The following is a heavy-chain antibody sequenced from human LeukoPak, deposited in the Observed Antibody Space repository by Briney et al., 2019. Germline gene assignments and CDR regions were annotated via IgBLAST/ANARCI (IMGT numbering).Heavy chain of an antibody. J-gene: IGHJ6*03. D-gene: IGHD6-6*01. CDR1: GFTFSSYG. V-gene: IGHV3-33*06. CDR2: IWYDGSNK. Sequence: PGRSLRLSCAASGFTFSSYGMHWVRQAPGKGLEWVAVIWYDGSNKYYADSVKGRFTISRDNSKNTLYLQMNSLRAEDTAVYYCAKERSSSLPYYYYMDVWGKGTTVTVSS. CDR3: AKERSSSLPYYYYMDV.